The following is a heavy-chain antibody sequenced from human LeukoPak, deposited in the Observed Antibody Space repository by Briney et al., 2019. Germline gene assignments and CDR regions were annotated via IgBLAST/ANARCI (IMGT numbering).Heavy chain of an antibody. CDR1: GFTFRDHY. Sequence: PGGSLRLSCAASGFTFRDHYVSWIRQAPGKGLEWVSYISNDGTTINYADSVKGRFTVSRDNAKNSVYLQMNSLRVEDTAVYYCVRTARLSDYWGQGTLVTVSS. CDR3: VRTARLSDY. D-gene: IGHD6-6*01. CDR2: ISNDGTTI. V-gene: IGHV3-11*04. J-gene: IGHJ4*02.